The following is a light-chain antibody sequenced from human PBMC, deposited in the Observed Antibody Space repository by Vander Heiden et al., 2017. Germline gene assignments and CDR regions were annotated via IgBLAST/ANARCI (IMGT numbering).Light chain of an antibody. J-gene: IGLJ1*01. V-gene: IGLV3-21*02. Sequence: SYVLTQPPSVSVAPVQTARITCGGDHIRRKGGHWYQRKPGQAPVLFCFYDSGRSSGIPERFSGSNSASTATVTTSRVEAGDEADYFCQVRDRDSDHYVFGTGTKVTGL. CDR1: HIRRKG. CDR2: YDS. CDR3: QVRDRDSDHYV.